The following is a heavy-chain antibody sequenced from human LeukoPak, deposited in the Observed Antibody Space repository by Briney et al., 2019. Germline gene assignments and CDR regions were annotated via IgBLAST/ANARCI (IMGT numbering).Heavy chain of an antibody. CDR1: GFTFSTYS. CDR2: ISIISSYI. D-gene: IGHD1-14*01. CDR3: ARGPPGRREPFDY. V-gene: IGHV3-21*01. Sequence: PGGSLRLSCAASGFTFSTYSMNWVRQAPGKGLEWVSSISIISSYIYYADSVKGRFTISRDNAKNSLYLQMSSLRAEDTAVYYCARGPPGRREPFDYWGQGTLVTVSS. J-gene: IGHJ4*02.